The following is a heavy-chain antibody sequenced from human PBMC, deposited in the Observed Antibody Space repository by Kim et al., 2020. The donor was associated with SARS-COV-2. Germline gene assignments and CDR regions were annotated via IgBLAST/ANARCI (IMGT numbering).Heavy chain of an antibody. Sequence: SVKVSCKASGGTFSSYAISWVRQAPGQGLEWMGRIIPILGIANYAQKFQGRVTITADKSTSTAYMELSSLRSEDTAVYYCARDFRSFYGDHEDYWGQGTLVTVPS. J-gene: IGHJ4*02. CDR1: GGTFSSYA. V-gene: IGHV1-69*04. D-gene: IGHD4-17*01. CDR3: ARDFRSFYGDHEDY. CDR2: IIPILGIA.